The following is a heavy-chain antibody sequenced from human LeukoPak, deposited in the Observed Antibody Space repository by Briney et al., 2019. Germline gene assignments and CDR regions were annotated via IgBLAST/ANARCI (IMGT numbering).Heavy chain of an antibody. V-gene: IGHV4-38-2*01. CDR2: VFHSGST. CDR1: GYSISSGYY. D-gene: IGHD2-21*01. J-gene: IGHJ4*02. Sequence: SETLSLTCAVSGYSISSGYYWGWIRQPPGKGLEWIGSVFHSGSTYYNPSLKSRVTISVDTSKNQFSLKLSSVTAADTAVYYCARHECGQYFFDYWGQGTLVTVSS. CDR3: ARHECGQYFFDY.